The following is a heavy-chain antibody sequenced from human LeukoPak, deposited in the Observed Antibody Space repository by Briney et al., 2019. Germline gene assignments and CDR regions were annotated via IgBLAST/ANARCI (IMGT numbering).Heavy chain of an antibody. V-gene: IGHV3-21*01. CDR3: ARSYSNHLFGMDV. D-gene: IGHD4-11*01. CDR1: GFTFSSYS. CDR2: ISSSSTYI. Sequence: GGSLRFSCAVSGFTFSSYSMNWVRQAPGKGLEWVSCISSSSTYIYYADSVEGRFTISRDNAKNSLYLQMNSLRAEDTAVYYCARSYSNHLFGMDVWGQGTTVTVSS. J-gene: IGHJ6*02.